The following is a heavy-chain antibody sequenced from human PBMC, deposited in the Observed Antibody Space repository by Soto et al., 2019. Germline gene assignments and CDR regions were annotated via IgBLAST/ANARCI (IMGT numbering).Heavy chain of an antibody. CDR3: ASSAA. V-gene: IGHV3-33*01. Sequence: ESGGGVVQPGRSLRLSCAASGFIFRSYGMHWVRQAPGKGLEWVAVIWYDGSNTYYADPVKGRFTISRDNSKNTLFLQMNSLRAEDTAVYYCASSAAWGRGTLVTVSS. D-gene: IGHD6-19*01. J-gene: IGHJ5*02. CDR1: GFIFRSYG. CDR2: IWYDGSNT.